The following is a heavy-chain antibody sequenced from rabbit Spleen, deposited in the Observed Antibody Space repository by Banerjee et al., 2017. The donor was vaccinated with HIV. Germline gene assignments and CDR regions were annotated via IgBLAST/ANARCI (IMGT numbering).Heavy chain of an antibody. V-gene: IGHV1S40*01. D-gene: IGHD1-1*01. CDR3: VRGASSSGYYSL. Sequence: QSLEESGGDLVKPGTSLTLTCTASGFSFSSGYYMCWVRQAPGKGLEWIGYIDGVFGTTYYARWVNGRFTISSHNAQNTLYLQMNSLTAADTATYFCVRGASSSGYYSLWGPGTLVTVS. CDR2: IDGVFGTT. CDR1: GFSFSSGYY. J-gene: IGHJ4*01.